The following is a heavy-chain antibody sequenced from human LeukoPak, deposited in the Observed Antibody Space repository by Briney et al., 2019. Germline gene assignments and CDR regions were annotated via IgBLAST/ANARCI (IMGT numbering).Heavy chain of an antibody. Sequence: SETLSLTCAVSGYSISSGYYWGWIQQPPGKGLEWIGSIYHSGSTYYNPSLKSRVTISVDTSKNQFSLKLSSVTAADTAVYYCARDHSGYEHWGQGTLVTVSS. CDR1: GYSISSGYY. V-gene: IGHV4-38-2*02. CDR2: IYHSGST. J-gene: IGHJ4*02. D-gene: IGHD5-12*01. CDR3: ARDHSGYEH.